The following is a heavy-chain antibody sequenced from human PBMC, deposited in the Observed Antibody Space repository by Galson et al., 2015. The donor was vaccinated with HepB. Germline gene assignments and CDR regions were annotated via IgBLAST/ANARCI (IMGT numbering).Heavy chain of an antibody. CDR2: INPSGGST. J-gene: IGHJ4*02. CDR1: GYKFISYY. Sequence: SVKVSCKASGYKFISYYMHWVRQAPRQGLEWMGIINPSGGSTDYAPKFQGRVTLTRDTSTSPVFMELSSLRSDDTAVYFCARGVLLWDGPDYWGQGTVVAVSS. V-gene: IGHV1-46*01. D-gene: IGHD3-10*01. CDR3: ARGVLLWDGPDY.